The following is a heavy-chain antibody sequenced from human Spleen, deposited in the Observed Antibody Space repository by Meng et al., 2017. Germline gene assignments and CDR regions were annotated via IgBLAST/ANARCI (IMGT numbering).Heavy chain of an antibody. CDR2: IVVASGNT. CDR1: GFTFSNSA. V-gene: IGHV1-58*02. CDR3: AGVGLIGS. J-gene: IGHJ4*02. Sequence: SVKVSCKASGFTFSNSAIQWVRQARGQRLEWIGWIVVASGNTNYAQKFQERVAITRDMSTSTTYMELTSLRSDDTAVYYCAGVGLIGSWGQGTLVTVSS. D-gene: IGHD3-10*01.